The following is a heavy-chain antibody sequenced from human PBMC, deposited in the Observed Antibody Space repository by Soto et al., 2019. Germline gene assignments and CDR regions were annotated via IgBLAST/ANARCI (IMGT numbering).Heavy chain of an antibody. Sequence: SETLSLTCTVSGDSITSDEYYWSWIRQPPGKGLEYIAYIYHRGITDYNPSLKSRVTISIDTSKNQFSLDVTSVTAADTAVYYCARVQQDAAMGHFDYWGQGTLVTVSS. V-gene: IGHV4-30-4*01. CDR2: IYHRGIT. D-gene: IGHD5-18*01. CDR1: GDSITSDEYY. CDR3: ARVQQDAAMGHFDY. J-gene: IGHJ4*02.